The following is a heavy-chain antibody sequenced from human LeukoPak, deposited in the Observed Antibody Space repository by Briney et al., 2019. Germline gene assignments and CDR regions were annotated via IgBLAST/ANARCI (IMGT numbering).Heavy chain of an antibody. CDR2: NIPIFGTA. CDR3: ARGRSGSYYYGSQPIDY. J-gene: IGHJ4*02. CDR1: GGTFSSYA. Sequence: SVKVSCKASGGTFSSYAISWVRQAPGQGLEWMGGNIPIFGTANYAQKFQGRVTITADESTSTAYMELSSLRSEDTAVYYCARGRSGSYYYGSQPIDYWGQGTLVTVSS. V-gene: IGHV1-69*13. D-gene: IGHD1-26*01.